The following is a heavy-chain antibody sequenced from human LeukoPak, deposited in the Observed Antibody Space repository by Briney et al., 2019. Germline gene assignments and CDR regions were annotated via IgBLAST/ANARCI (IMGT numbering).Heavy chain of an antibody. Sequence: SETLSLTCAVYGGSFSGYYWNWIRQPPGKGLEWIGEIEHSGSTKYNPSLKSRVTISADTSKNQFSLKLSSVTAADTAVYYCARTSGDWLSWAWIGVDVWGQGTTVTVSS. CDR3: ARTSGDWLSWAWIGVDV. V-gene: IGHV4-34*01. J-gene: IGHJ6*02. CDR2: IEHSGST. CDR1: GGSFSGYY. D-gene: IGHD3-9*01.